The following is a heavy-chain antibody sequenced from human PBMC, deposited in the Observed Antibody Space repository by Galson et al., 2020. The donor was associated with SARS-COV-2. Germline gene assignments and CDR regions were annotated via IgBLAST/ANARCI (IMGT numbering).Heavy chain of an antibody. D-gene: IGHD6-19*01. V-gene: IGHV3-21*06. J-gene: IGHJ4*02. CDR2: ISGSGSYI. Sequence: VGSLRLSCAASGFTFSTYSLNWVRQAPGKGLEWISSISGSGSYISYADSVKGRFTISRDNAENSLFLQMTSLRAEDTGVYYCAKEAGDRYFDYWGQGTLVTVSS. CDR1: GFTFSTYS. CDR3: AKEAGDRYFDY.